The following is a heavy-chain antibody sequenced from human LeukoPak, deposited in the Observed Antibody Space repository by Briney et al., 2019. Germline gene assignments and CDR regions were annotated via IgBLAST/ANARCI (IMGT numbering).Heavy chain of an antibody. Sequence: SETLSLTCAVYGGSFSGYYWSWIRQPPGKGLEWIGYIYYSGSTYYNPSLKSRVTISVDTSKNQFSLKLSSVTAADTAVYYCAREVDAGRYYYYYYGMDVWGQGTTVTVSS. J-gene: IGHJ6*02. CDR2: IYYSGST. V-gene: IGHV4-30-4*01. CDR3: AREVDAGRYYYYYYGMDV. CDR1: GGSFSGYY.